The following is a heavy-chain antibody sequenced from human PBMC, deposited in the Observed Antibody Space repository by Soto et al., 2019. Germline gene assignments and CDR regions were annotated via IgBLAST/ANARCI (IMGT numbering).Heavy chain of an antibody. V-gene: IGHV1-69*13. Sequence: VASVKVSCKASGGTFSSYAISWVRQAPGQGLEWMGGIIPIFGTANYAQKFQGRVTITADESTSTAYMELSSLRSEDTAVYYCAWGFPPGFYNWFDPWGQGTLVTVSS. D-gene: IGHD3-16*01. CDR3: AWGFPPGFYNWFDP. CDR1: GGTFSSYA. J-gene: IGHJ5*02. CDR2: IIPIFGTA.